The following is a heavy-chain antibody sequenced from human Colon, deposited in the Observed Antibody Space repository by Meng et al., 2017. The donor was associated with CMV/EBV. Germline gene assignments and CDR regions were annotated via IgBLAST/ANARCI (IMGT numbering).Heavy chain of an antibody. D-gene: IGHD6-19*01. J-gene: IGHJ4*02. CDR1: GYTFTNYY. V-gene: IGHV1-2*02. Sequence: ASVKVSCKASGYTFTNYYIHWVRQAPGQGLEWMGWINSGGTNYAQKFQGRVTMTRDTSISTPSMELTRLNSDDSAVYYCAGDWGVHSTGRYPFDFWGQGTLVTVSS. CDR2: INSGGT. CDR3: AGDWGVHSTGRYPFDF.